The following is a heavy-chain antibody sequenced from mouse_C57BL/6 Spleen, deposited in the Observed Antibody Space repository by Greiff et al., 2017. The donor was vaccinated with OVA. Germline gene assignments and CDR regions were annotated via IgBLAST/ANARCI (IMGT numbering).Heavy chain of an antibody. CDR3: ARGDYDDAMDY. D-gene: IGHD2-4*01. V-gene: IGHV1-85*01. J-gene: IGHJ4*01. CDR2: VYPRDGST. CDR1: GYTFTSYA. Sequence: QVQLQQSGPELVKPGASVKLSCKASGYTFTSYAINWVKQRPGQGLEWIGWVYPRDGSTKYNEKFKGKATLTVDTSSSTAYMELHSLTSEDSAVYFCARGDYDDAMDYWGQGTSVTVSS.